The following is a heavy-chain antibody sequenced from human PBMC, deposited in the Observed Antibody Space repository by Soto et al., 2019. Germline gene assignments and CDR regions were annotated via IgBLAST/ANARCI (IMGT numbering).Heavy chain of an antibody. CDR1: GGTFSSYS. Sequence: SVKVSCKASGGTFSSYSISWVRQAPGQGLEWMGGIIPIFGTANYAQKFQGRVTITADKSTSTAYMELSSLRSEDTAVYYCARERFLEWLPPHWFDPWGQGTLVTVSS. CDR3: ARERFLEWLPPHWFDP. CDR2: IIPIFGTA. J-gene: IGHJ5*02. V-gene: IGHV1-69*06. D-gene: IGHD3-3*01.